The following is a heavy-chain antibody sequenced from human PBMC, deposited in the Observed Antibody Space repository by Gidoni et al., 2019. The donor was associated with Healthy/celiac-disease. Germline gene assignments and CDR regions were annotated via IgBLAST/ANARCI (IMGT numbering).Heavy chain of an antibody. CDR1: GGSISSSSYY. CDR2: IYYSGST. D-gene: IGHD4-17*01. Sequence: QLQLQESGPGLVKPSETLSLTCTVSGGSISSSSYYWGWIRQPPGKGLEWIGSIYYSGSTYYNPSLKSRVTISVDTSKNQFSLKLSSVTAADTAVYYCARLGDYGDYGQLRLRSGFDYWGQGTLVTVSS. V-gene: IGHV4-39*01. J-gene: IGHJ4*02. CDR3: ARLGDYGDYGQLRLRSGFDY.